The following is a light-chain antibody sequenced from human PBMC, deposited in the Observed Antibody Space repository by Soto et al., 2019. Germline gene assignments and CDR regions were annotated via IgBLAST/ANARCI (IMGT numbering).Light chain of an antibody. CDR2: GAS. Sequence: EIVMTQSPATLSMSPGERATLSCRASQSISSNLAWYQQKPGQAPRLLIYGASTRATGIPARFSASGSGTDFTLTISSLQSEDFAVYYCQQYNDMLWTFGQGTKVEIK. J-gene: IGKJ1*01. CDR3: QQYNDMLWT. CDR1: QSISSN. V-gene: IGKV3-15*01.